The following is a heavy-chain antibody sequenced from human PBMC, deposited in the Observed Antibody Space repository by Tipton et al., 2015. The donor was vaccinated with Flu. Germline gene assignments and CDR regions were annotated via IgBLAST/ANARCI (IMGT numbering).Heavy chain of an antibody. Sequence: LRLSCTVSGGSISSYYWSWIRQPPGKGLEWIGYIYYSGSTNYNPSLKSRVTISVDTSKNQFSLKLSSVTAADTAVYYCARGPYYGSGSYYLTGYYYYYGMDVWGQGTTVTVSS. CDR1: GGSISSYY. V-gene: IGHV4-59*01. D-gene: IGHD3-10*01. CDR2: IYYSGST. CDR3: ARGPYYGSGSYYLTGYYYYYGMDV. J-gene: IGHJ6*02.